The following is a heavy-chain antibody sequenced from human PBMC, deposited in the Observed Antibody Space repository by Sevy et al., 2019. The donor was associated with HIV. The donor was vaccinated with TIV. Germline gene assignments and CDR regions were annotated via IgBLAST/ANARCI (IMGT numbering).Heavy chain of an antibody. J-gene: IGHJ6*02. CDR1: GIIFTSSG. D-gene: IGHD3-9*01. V-gene: IGHV3-30*18. CDR2: ISYHGRDK. Sequence: GGSLRLSCVVSGIIFTSSGMHWVRQAPGKGLEWVAVISYHGRDKFYADSVKGRFTISSDNSKYILYLQMNGLRIEDTAVYYCAKDFTGYNGMDVWGQGTMVTVSS. CDR3: AKDFTGYNGMDV.